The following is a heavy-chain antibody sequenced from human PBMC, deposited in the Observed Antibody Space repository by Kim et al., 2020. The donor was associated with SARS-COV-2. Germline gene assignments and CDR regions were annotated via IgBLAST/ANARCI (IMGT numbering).Heavy chain of an antibody. Sequence: PSLRSRVTISVDTSKHQFPLKLSSVTAADTAVYYCARAEYTGYDYEGGFDYWGQGTLVTVSS. J-gene: IGHJ4*02. D-gene: IGHD5-12*01. V-gene: IGHV4-39*01. CDR3: ARAEYTGYDYEGGFDY.